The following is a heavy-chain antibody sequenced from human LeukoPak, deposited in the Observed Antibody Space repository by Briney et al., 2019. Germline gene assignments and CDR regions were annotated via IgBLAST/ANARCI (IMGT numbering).Heavy chain of an antibody. CDR1: GGSFSDYY. Sequence: TSETLSLTCAVYGGSFSDYYWTWIRQPPGKGLEWIGKINHSGSPNYNPSLKSRVTISLDTSKNQFSLRLSSVTAADTAVYYCARHRRRGGTFHAFDIWSQGTMVTVSS. CDR3: ARHRRRGGTFHAFDI. V-gene: IGHV4-34*01. D-gene: IGHD3-16*01. CDR2: INHSGSP. J-gene: IGHJ3*02.